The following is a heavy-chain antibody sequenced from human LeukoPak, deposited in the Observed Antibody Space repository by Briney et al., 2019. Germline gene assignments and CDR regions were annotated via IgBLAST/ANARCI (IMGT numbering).Heavy chain of an antibody. CDR1: GYTFTSYY. Sequence: ASVTVSCKASGYTFTSYYMHWVRQAPRQGLEWMGTINPRGGSTSYAQKFQGRVTMTRDTSTSTVYMDLSSLRSEDTAVYYCARGLVSSSWYGNGAYYYGMDVWGQGTTVTVSS. CDR2: INPRGGST. V-gene: IGHV1-46*01. CDR3: ARGLVSSSWYGNGAYYYGMDV. D-gene: IGHD6-13*01. J-gene: IGHJ6*02.